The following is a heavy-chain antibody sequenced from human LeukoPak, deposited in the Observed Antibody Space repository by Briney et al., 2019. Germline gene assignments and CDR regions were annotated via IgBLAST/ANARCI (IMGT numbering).Heavy chain of an antibody. Sequence: PSETLSLTCTVSGGSISSYYWSWIRQPPGKGLEWIGYIYYSGSTNYNPSLKSRVTISVDTSKNQFSLKLSSVTAADTAVYYCARSYSSSWYITQYYYYMDVRGKGTTVTVSS. D-gene: IGHD6-13*01. CDR1: GGSISSYY. CDR2: IYYSGST. CDR3: ARSYSSSWYITQYYYYMDV. V-gene: IGHV4-59*01. J-gene: IGHJ6*03.